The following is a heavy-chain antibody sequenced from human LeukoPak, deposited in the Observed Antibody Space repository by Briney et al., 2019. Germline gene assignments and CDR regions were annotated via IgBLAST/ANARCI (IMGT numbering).Heavy chain of an antibody. D-gene: IGHD2-15*01. V-gene: IGHV1-8*02. CDR1: GYTFTGYY. Sequence: ASVKVSCKASGYTFTGYYIHWVRQATGQGLEWMGWMNPNSGNTGYAQKFQGRVTMTRNTSISTAYMELSSLRSEDTAVYYCARGAPGSYCSGGSCPYFDYWGQGTLISVSS. J-gene: IGHJ4*02. CDR3: ARGAPGSYCSGGSCPYFDY. CDR2: MNPNSGNT.